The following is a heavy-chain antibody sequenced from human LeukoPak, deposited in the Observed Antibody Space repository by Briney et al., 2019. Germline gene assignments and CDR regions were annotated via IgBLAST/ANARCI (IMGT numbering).Heavy chain of an antibody. V-gene: IGHV4-30-4*01. CDR3: ARDTHYLSRGYSGYDLGGPFDY. CDR1: GGSISSGDYY. J-gene: IGHJ4*02. Sequence: SETLSLTCTISGGSISSGDYYWSWIRQPPGKGLEWIGYIYYSGSTYYNPSLKSRVTISVDTSKNQFSLKLSSVTAADTAVYYCARDTHYLSRGYSGYDLGGPFDYWGQGTLVTVSS. CDR2: IYYSGST. D-gene: IGHD5-12*01.